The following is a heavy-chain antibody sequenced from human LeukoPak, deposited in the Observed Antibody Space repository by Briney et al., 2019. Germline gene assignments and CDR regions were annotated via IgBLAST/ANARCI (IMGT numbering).Heavy chain of an antibody. Sequence: PGGSLRLSCAASGFTFSSNYMSWVRQAPGKGLVWVSRINSDGSSTIYADSVKGRFTISRYNAKNTLYRQMNSLRAEDTAVYYCARVRGGYNFLWGQGTLVTVSS. CDR2: INSDGSST. D-gene: IGHD5-24*01. V-gene: IGHV3-74*01. J-gene: IGHJ4*02. CDR1: GFTFSSNY. CDR3: ARVRGGYNFL.